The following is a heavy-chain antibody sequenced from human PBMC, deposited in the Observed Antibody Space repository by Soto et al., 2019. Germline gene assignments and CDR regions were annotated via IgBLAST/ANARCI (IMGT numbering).Heavy chain of an antibody. CDR3: ATRQGGSYNWFDP. V-gene: IGHV4-39*01. J-gene: IGHJ5*02. Sequence: LSLTCTVSGGSISRSIYSWGWIRQPPGKGLEWIGTIYYSGSTYYNPSLKSRVTISVDTSKNQFSLKLSSVTAADTAVYYCATRQGGSYNWFDPWGQGTLVTVSS. D-gene: IGHD2-15*01. CDR2: IYYSGST. CDR1: GGSISRSIYS.